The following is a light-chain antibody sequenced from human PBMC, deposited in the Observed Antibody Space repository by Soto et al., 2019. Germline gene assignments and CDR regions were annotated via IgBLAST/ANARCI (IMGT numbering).Light chain of an antibody. Sequence: QSVLTQPPSVSGAPGQRVTISCTGSSSNIGAGYDVHWYQQLPGTAPKLLIYGNSNRPSGVPDRFSGSKSGTSASLAITGLQAEDEADYYCQSYYSSLSGLVFGGGTKHTVL. CDR3: QSYYSSLSGLV. J-gene: IGLJ2*01. CDR2: GNS. CDR1: SSNIGAGYD. V-gene: IGLV1-40*01.